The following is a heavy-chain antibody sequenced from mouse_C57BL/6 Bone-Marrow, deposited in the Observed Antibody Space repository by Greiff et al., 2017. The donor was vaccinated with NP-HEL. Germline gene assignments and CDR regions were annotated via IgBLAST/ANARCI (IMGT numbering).Heavy chain of an antibody. J-gene: IGHJ2*01. CDR3: TSGSSYYFDY. CDR1: GFTFSNYW. V-gene: IGHV6-3*01. Sequence: DVKLQESGGGLVQPGGSMKLSCVASGFTFSNYWMNWVRQSPEKGLEWVAQIRLKSDNYATHYAESVKGRFTISRDDSKSSVYLQMYNLRAEDTGIYYCTSGSSYYFDYWGQGTTLTVSS. CDR2: IRLKSDNYAT. D-gene: IGHD1-1*01.